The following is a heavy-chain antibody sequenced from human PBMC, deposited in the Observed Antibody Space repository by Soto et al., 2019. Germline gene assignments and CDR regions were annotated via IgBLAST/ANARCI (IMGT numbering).Heavy chain of an antibody. Sequence: PGESLNGCCTGSGYGFISYLVGWVSQMPGKGLEWMGIIYPGDSDTRYSPSFQGQVTISADKSISTAYLQWSSLKASDTAMYYCARHQYSSSSLSYYYYGMDVWGQGTTVTVSS. CDR1: GYGFISYL. V-gene: IGHV5-51*01. D-gene: IGHD6-6*01. CDR2: IYPGDSDT. J-gene: IGHJ6*02. CDR3: ARHQYSSSSLSYYYYGMDV.